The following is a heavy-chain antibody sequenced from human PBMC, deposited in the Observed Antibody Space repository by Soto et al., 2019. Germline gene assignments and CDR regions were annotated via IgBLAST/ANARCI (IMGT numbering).Heavy chain of an antibody. D-gene: IGHD3-10*01. CDR2: SRNKANGYTT. CDR1: GFTFSGHF. Sequence: VQLVESGGGLVQPGGSLRLSCSASGFTFSGHFMDWVRQAPGKGLEWLGRSRNKANGYTTVYAASVTGRFTVSRDASSNLFYLQMNSLQTEDSALYYCVRGLNGFDVWGQGTMVTVSS. J-gene: IGHJ3*01. CDR3: VRGLNGFDV. V-gene: IGHV3-72*01.